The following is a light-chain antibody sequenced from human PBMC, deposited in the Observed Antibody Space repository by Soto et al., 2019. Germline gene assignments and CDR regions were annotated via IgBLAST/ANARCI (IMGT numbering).Light chain of an antibody. V-gene: IGKV3-11*01. CDR1: QSVRTY. J-gene: IGKJ5*01. CDR2: DAS. Sequence: EIVLTQSPVPLSLSPGERATLSCRASQSVRTYLAWYQVKPGQAPRLLIYDASRRASGVTARFSGSGSGPDFTLTIRSLEPEDFALCYCHQRNTWPPITFGHRPRLEIK. CDR3: HQRNTWPPIT.